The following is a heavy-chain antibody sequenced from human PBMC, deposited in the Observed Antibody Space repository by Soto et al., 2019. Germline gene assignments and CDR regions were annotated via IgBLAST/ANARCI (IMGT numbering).Heavy chain of an antibody. CDR1: GDSFSSYS. CDR3: AGGIAARPLGY. J-gene: IGHJ4*02. V-gene: IGHV4-30-2*01. D-gene: IGHD6-6*01. Sequence: SETLSLTCTVSGDSFSSYSWSWIRQPPGKGLEWIGYIYHSGSTYYNPSLKSRVTISVDRSKNQFSLKLSSVTAADTAVYYCAGGIAARPLGYWGQGTLVTVSS. CDR2: IYHSGST.